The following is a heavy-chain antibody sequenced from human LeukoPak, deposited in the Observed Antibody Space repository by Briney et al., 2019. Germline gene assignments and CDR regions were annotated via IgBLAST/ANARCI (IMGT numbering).Heavy chain of an antibody. Sequence: SETLSLTCTVSGGSISGYYWSWIRQPPGKGLEWIGYIYYSGSTNYNPSLKSRVTISVDTSKNQFSLKLSSVTAADTAVYYCARGGSTSDYWGKGTLVTVSS. CDR1: GGSISGYY. V-gene: IGHV4-59*01. D-gene: IGHD6-6*01. CDR3: ARGGSTSDY. J-gene: IGHJ4*02. CDR2: IYYSGST.